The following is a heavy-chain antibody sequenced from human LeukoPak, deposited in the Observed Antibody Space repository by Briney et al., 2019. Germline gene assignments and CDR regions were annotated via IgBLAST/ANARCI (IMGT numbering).Heavy chain of an antibody. J-gene: IGHJ3*02. CDR2: IWYDGSNK. CDR1: GFTFSSYG. CDR3: ARDPLYYDSSGYEDAFDI. D-gene: IGHD3-22*01. Sequence: GGSLRLSCAASGFTFSSYGMHWVRQAPGKGLEWVAVIWYDGSNKYYADSVKGRFTISRDNSKNTLYLQMNSLRAEDTAVYCCARDPLYYDSSGYEDAFDIWGQGTMVTVSS. V-gene: IGHV3-33*01.